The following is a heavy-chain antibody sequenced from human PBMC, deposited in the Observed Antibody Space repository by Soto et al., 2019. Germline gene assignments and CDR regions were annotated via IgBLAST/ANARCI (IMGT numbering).Heavy chain of an antibody. V-gene: IGHV5-51*01. CDR3: VRIKEELLWPNWFDP. J-gene: IGHJ5*02. Sequence: PGESLKISCKGSGYSFSNYYIGWVRQMPGKGLEWMAIIYPGDSDTKYSSSFQGQVTISADKSISTAYLQWSSLKASDTAMYYCVRIKEELLWPNWFDPWGQGTQVTVS. D-gene: IGHD3-10*01. CDR1: GYSFSNYY. CDR2: IYPGDSDT.